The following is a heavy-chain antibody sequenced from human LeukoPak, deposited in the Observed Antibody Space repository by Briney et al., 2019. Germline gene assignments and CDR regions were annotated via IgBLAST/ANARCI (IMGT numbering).Heavy chain of an antibody. V-gene: IGHV4-61*01. Sequence: SETLSLTCTVSGGSVSSGSYYWSWIRQPPGKGLEWFGYIYYSGSTDYNPPLKSRVTISVDTSNNQFSLRLSSVTAADTAVYYCARAPTTYYYDSSGYSADAFDIWGQGTMVTVSS. CDR3: ARAPTTYYYDSSGYSADAFDI. CDR1: GGSVSSGSYY. CDR2: IYYSGST. J-gene: IGHJ3*02. D-gene: IGHD3-22*01.